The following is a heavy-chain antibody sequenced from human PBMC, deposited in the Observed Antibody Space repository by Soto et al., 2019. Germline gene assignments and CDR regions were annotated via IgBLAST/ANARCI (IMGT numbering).Heavy chain of an antibody. CDR1: GFTFYDYA. Sequence: PGGSLRLSCAASGFTFYDYAMHWVRQAPGKGLEWVSGISWNSGSIGYADSVKGRFTISRDNAKNSLYLQMNSLRAEDTALYYCASLAYYYDFWSGPPNAFDIWGQGTMVTVSS. V-gene: IGHV3-9*01. J-gene: IGHJ3*02. CDR3: ASLAYYYDFWSGPPNAFDI. CDR2: ISWNSGSI. D-gene: IGHD3-3*01.